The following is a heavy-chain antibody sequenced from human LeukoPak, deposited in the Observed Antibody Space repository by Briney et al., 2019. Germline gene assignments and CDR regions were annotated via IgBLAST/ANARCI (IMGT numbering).Heavy chain of an antibody. D-gene: IGHD6-19*01. CDR3: AREGGSGWYDAFDI. V-gene: IGHV3-48*03. Sequence: GGSLRLSCAASGFTFSNYEMNRVRQAPGKGLEWISYISSSGSTIYYADSVKGRFTIARDNAKNSLYLQMNSLRAEDTAVYYCAREGGSGWYDAFDIWGQGTMVTVSS. J-gene: IGHJ3*02. CDR1: GFTFSNYE. CDR2: ISSSGSTI.